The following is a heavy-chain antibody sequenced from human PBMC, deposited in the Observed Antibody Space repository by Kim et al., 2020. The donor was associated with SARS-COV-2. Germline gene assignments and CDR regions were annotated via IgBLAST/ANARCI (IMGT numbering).Heavy chain of an antibody. CDR1: GFTFSSYS. D-gene: IGHD5-18*01. CDR3: ARGRREWRDTATMYGYGMDV. CDR2: ISSSSSYI. V-gene: IGHV3-21*01. Sequence: GGSLRLSCAASGFTFSSYSMNWVRQAPGKGLEWVSSISSSSSYIYYADSVKGRFTISRDNAKNSLYLQMNSLRAEDTAVYYCARGRREWRDTATMYGYGMDVWGQGTTVTVSS. J-gene: IGHJ6*02.